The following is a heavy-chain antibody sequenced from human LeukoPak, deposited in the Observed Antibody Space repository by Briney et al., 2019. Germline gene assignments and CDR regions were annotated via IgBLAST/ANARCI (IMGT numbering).Heavy chain of an antibody. Sequence: GGSLRLSCAASGFTFSTYSMSRVRQAPGKGLEWVSSISSNSRYIYYADSMRGRFTISRDNAKNSLYLQMNSLKPGDTAVYYCARVAEAAAFDSWGQGTLVTVSS. D-gene: IGHD6-13*01. J-gene: IGHJ4*02. CDR3: ARVAEAAAFDS. V-gene: IGHV3-21*06. CDR1: GFTFSTYS. CDR2: ISSNSRYI.